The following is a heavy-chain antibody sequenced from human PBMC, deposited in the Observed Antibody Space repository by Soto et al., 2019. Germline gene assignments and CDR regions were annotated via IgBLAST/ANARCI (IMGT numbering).Heavy chain of an antibody. CDR2: LSHSGGN. J-gene: IGHJ4*02. D-gene: IGHD3-10*01. CDR1: GASIGSGTYY. Sequence: QVQLQESGPGLVKPSQTLSLTCTVSGASIGSGTYYWHWIRQHPGKGLEWIGWLSHSGGNYYNPSLRSRMTISVATSKDQFSLRLTSVTAADTAVYYCARGTRPDTRFGESIFDFWGQGTLVTVSS. V-gene: IGHV4-31*03. CDR3: ARGTRPDTRFGESIFDF.